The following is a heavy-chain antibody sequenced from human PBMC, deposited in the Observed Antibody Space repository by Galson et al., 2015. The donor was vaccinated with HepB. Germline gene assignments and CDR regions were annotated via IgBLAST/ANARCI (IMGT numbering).Heavy chain of an antibody. CDR2: ISSSSSTI. V-gene: IGHV3-48*01. D-gene: IGHD1-20*01. Sequence: SLRLSCAASGFTFSSYSMNWVRQAPGKGLEWVSYISSSSSTIYYADSVKGRFSISRDNAKNSLYLQMNSLRAEDTAVYYCAKDGWYNWNRYFDYWGQGTLVTVSS. CDR1: GFTFSSYS. CDR3: AKDGWYNWNRYFDY. J-gene: IGHJ4*02.